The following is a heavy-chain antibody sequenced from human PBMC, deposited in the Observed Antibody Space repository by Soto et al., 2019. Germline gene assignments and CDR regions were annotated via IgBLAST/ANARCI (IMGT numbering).Heavy chain of an antibody. CDR3: AREACSGGSCYRHTNYYYGMDV. V-gene: IGHV1-69*08. Sequence: QVQLVQSGAEVKKPGSSVKVSCKASGGTFSSYTISWVRQAPGQGLEWMGRIIPILGIANYAQKFQGRVTITADKSTSTAYMELSSLRFEDTAVYYCAREACSGGSCYRHTNYYYGMDVWGQGTTVTVSS. J-gene: IGHJ6*02. CDR2: IIPILGIA. CDR1: GGTFSSYT. D-gene: IGHD2-15*01.